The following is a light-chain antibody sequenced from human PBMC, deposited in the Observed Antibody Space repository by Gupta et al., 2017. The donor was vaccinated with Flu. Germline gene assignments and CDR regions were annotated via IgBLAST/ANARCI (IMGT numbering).Light chain of an antibody. CDR1: SSDVGGYNY. CDR2: DVG. CDR3: SSYTSSSTLV. Sequence: TSSDVGGYNYVSWYQQHPGKAPKRMIYDVGNRPSGVSNRFSGSKSGNTASLTISGLQAEDEADYYCSSYTSSSTLVFGGGTKLTVL. V-gene: IGLV2-14*04. J-gene: IGLJ2*01.